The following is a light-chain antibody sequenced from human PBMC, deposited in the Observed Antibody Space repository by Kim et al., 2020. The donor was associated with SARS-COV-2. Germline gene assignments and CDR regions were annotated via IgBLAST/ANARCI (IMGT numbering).Light chain of an antibody. V-gene: IGKV3-20*01. Sequence: TVMTQSPATLSLSPGDRATLSCRASRSISAGYLTWYQQKPGPAPRLLMYGASTRATGIPDRFSGSESGTDFILTINRLEPEDSAIYYCHQLNSSPYYTFGQGTKLEI. CDR2: GAS. CDR3: HQLNSSPYYT. CDR1: RSISAGY. J-gene: IGKJ2*01.